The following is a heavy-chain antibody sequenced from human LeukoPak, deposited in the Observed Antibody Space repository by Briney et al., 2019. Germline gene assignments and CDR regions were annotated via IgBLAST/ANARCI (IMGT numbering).Heavy chain of an antibody. CDR3: ARVGYSYGFDYYYYMDV. CDR2: IYYSGGT. D-gene: IGHD5-18*01. Sequence: SETLSLTCTVSGGSISRSSYYWRWIRKPPGKGLERIGSIYYSGGTYYNPSLKSRVTISVDTSKNQFSLKLSSVTAADTAVYYCARVGYSYGFDYYYYMDVWGKGTTVTVSS. CDR1: GGSISRSSYY. V-gene: IGHV4-39*07. J-gene: IGHJ6*03.